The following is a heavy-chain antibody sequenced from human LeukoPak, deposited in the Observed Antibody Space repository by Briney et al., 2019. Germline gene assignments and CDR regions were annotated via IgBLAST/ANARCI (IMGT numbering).Heavy chain of an antibody. Sequence: SETLSLTCTVSGFTISNYYWSWIRQPPGKGLEWIGYVHYSGSTNYSPSLKSRATISVDTSRSPFSLKLSSVTAADTAVYYCARGYSSSWYYFDNWGQGTLVTVSS. CDR2: VHYSGST. D-gene: IGHD6-13*01. V-gene: IGHV4-59*08. CDR1: GFTISNYY. J-gene: IGHJ4*02. CDR3: ARGYSSSWYYFDN.